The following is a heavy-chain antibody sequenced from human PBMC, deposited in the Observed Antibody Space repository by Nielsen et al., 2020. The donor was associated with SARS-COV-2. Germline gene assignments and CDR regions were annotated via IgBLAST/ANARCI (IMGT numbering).Heavy chain of an antibody. CDR2: IHPSGNT. J-gene: IGHJ6*02. CDR1: GGSFSGYY. CDR3: ARGPEAPHAYYYYYYGMDV. V-gene: IGHV4-34*01. Sequence: SETLSLTCAVYGGSFSGYYWNWIRQPPGKGLEWIGEIHPSGNTNYNPSLESRVTMSLDTSKNQFSLKLSSVTAADTAVYYCARGPEAPHAYYYYYYGMDVWGQGTTVTVSS.